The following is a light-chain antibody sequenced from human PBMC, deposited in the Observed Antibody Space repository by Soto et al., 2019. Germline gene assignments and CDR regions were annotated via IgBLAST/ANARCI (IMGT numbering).Light chain of an antibody. CDR2: VAS. CDR3: QQRYITPRT. V-gene: IGKV1-39*01. CDR1: QNITYY. J-gene: IGKJ2*02. Sequence: DIQMTQSPSSLSASVGDRVTITCRASQNITYYLNWYQQKPGKAPKNLIYVASSLQSGVPLSFSGSGSGTDFTLTISSLQPEDFATYYCQQRYITPRTFGQGTKLEIK.